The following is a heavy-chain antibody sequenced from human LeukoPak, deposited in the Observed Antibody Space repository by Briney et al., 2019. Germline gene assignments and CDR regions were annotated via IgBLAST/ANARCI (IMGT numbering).Heavy chain of an antibody. Sequence: GGSLRLSCAASGFTFSSYGMHWVRQAPGKGLEWVAVIWYDGSNKYYADSVKGRFTISRDNSKNTLYLQMNSLRAEDTAVYYCAKTGGDIVLMVYALEGGAEYFQHWGQGTLVTVSS. CDR2: IWYDGSNK. CDR3: AKTGGDIVLMVYALEGGAEYFQH. CDR1: GFTFSSYG. D-gene: IGHD2-8*01. V-gene: IGHV3-33*06. J-gene: IGHJ1*01.